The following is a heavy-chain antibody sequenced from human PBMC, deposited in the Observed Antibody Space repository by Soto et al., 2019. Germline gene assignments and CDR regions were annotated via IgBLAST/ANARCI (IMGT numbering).Heavy chain of an antibody. D-gene: IGHD3-22*01. CDR1: GFTFSNAW. CDR2: IKSKTDGGTT. CDR3: TTDSYSTIIIVRFDY. V-gene: IGHV3-15*07. J-gene: IGHJ4*01. Sequence: GVSLRLSCAASGFTFSNAWINWVRQAPGKGLEWVGRIKSKTDGGTTDYAEPVKGRFAISRDDSNNMVYLQMNSLKIEDTAVYYCTTDSYSTIIIVRFDYWGHGTLVTVSS.